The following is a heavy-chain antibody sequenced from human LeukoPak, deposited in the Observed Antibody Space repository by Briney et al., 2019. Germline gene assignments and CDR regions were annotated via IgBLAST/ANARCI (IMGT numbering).Heavy chain of an antibody. CDR1: GGSFSGYY. Sequence: SETLSLTCAVYGGSFSGYYWSWIRQPPGKGLEWIGEINHSGSTNYNPSLKSRVTISVDTSKNQFSLKLSSVTAADTAVYYCARGTYYYGSGSYRSYNWFDPWGQGTLVTVSS. D-gene: IGHD3-10*01. V-gene: IGHV4-34*01. CDR2: INHSGST. CDR3: ARGTYYYGSGSYRSYNWFDP. J-gene: IGHJ5*02.